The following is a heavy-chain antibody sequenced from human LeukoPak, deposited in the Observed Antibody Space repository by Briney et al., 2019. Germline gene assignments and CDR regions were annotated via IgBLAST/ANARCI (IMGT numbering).Heavy chain of an antibody. CDR1: GYTFINYG. V-gene: IGHV1-18*01. CDR3: ARDRSNSDV. CDR2: ISVYKGDT. Sequence: ASVKVSCKASGYTFINYGISWVRQAPGQGLEWMGWISVYKGDTNCAQKFQGRVTMTTDKSTSTAYMELRSLRSDDTAVYFCARDRSNSDVWGQGTTVTVSS. J-gene: IGHJ6*02. D-gene: IGHD2-15*01.